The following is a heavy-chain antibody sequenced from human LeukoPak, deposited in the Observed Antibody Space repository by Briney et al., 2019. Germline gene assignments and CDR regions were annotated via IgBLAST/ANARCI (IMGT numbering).Heavy chain of an antibody. V-gene: IGHV4-39*07. J-gene: IGHJ4*02. CDR2: IYYSGST. CDR3: ARDLGSGPPTYYFDY. Sequence: SETLSLTCTVSGGSISSSSYCWGWIRQPPGTGLEWIGSIYYSGSTYYNPSLKSRVTISVDTSKNQFSLKLSSVTAADTAVYYCARDLGSGPPTYYFDYWGQGTLVTVSS. CDR1: GGSISSSSYC. D-gene: IGHD6-19*01.